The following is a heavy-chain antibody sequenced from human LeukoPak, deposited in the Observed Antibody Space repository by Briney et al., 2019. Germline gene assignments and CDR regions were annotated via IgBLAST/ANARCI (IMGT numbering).Heavy chain of an antibody. Sequence: PGGSLRLSCAASGFTFSSYWMSWVRQAPGKGLEWVANIKQDGSEKYYVDSVKGRFTISRDNAKNSLYLQMNSLRAEDTAVYYCAKDRDVLLWFGESYFDYWGQGTLVTVSS. CDR2: IKQDGSEK. J-gene: IGHJ4*02. D-gene: IGHD3-10*01. V-gene: IGHV3-7*01. CDR1: GFTFSSYW. CDR3: AKDRDVLLWFGESYFDY.